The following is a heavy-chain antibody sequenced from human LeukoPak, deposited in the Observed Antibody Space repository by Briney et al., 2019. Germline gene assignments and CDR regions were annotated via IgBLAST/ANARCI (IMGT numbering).Heavy chain of an antibody. CDR2: INPNSGGT. CDR1: GYTFTDFY. Sequence: ASVKVSCKASGYTFTDFYMLWVRQAPGQGLEWMGWINPNSGGTNYAQKFQGWVTMTRDTSISTAYMELSRLRSDDTAVYYCARGGVVVVPAALGNYFDYWGQGTLVTVSS. V-gene: IGHV1-2*04. J-gene: IGHJ4*02. CDR3: ARGGVVVVPAALGNYFDY. D-gene: IGHD2-2*01.